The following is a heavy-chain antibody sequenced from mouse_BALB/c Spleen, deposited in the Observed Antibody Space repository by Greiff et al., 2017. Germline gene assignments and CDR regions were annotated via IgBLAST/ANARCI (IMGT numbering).Heavy chain of an antibody. D-gene: IGHD2-4*01. Sequence: EVKLMESGAELVKPGASVKLSCTASGFNIKDTYMHWVKQRPEQGLEWIGRIDPANGNTKYDPKFQGKATITADTSSNTAYLQLSSLTSEDTAVYYCARDDYDRGFAYWGQGTLVTVSA. J-gene: IGHJ3*01. CDR1: GFNIKDTY. CDR2: IDPANGNT. CDR3: ARDDYDRGFAY. V-gene: IGHV14-3*02.